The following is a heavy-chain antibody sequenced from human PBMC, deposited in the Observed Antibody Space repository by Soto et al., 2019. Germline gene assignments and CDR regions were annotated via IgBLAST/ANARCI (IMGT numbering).Heavy chain of an antibody. D-gene: IGHD6-19*01. CDR2: INHSGSA. CDR3: ARGLITGSHYSGGWYYFDS. J-gene: IGHJ4*02. Sequence: QVQLQQSGAGLLKPSETLSLTCAVYGESFSGYIWTWIRQTPGKGLQWIGQINHSGSAYYNPSLKSRVTISVHTSNTQSSLELSSVTAADTAVYYCARGLITGSHYSGGWYYFDSWGQGTQVTVSS. V-gene: IGHV4-34*01. CDR1: GESFSGYI.